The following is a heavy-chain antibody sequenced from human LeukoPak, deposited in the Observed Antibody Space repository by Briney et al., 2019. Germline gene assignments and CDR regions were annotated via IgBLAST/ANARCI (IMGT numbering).Heavy chain of an antibody. Sequence: GESLKISCKTSGYNFANYWICWVRQMPGKGLEWMGIIFPADSDSRYSPSFQGQVTISVDKSISTAYLQWTSLKASDTAMYYCARESRDGYKNPDYWGQGTLVTVSS. J-gene: IGHJ4*02. CDR1: GYNFANYW. D-gene: IGHD5-24*01. CDR2: IFPADSDS. V-gene: IGHV5-51*01. CDR3: ARESRDGYKNPDY.